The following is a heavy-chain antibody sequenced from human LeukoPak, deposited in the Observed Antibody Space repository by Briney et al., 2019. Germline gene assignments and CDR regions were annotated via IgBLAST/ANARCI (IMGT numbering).Heavy chain of an antibody. V-gene: IGHV4-34*01. D-gene: IGHD3-9*01. Sequence: PSETLSLTCAVYGGSFSGYYWSWIRQPPGKGLEWIGEINHSGSTNYNPSLKSRVTISVDTPKNQFSLKLSSVTAADTAVYYCARARYDYYYYYGMDVWGQGTTVTVSS. J-gene: IGHJ6*02. CDR2: INHSGST. CDR1: GGSFSGYY. CDR3: ARARYDYYYYYGMDV.